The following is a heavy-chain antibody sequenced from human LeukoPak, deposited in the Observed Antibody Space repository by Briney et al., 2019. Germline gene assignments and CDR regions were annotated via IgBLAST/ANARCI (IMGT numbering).Heavy chain of an antibody. V-gene: IGHV4-34*01. CDR1: GGSFSGYY. D-gene: IGHD3-3*01. J-gene: IGHJ4*02. CDR2: INHSGST. Sequence: SETLSLTCAVYGGSFSGYYWSWIRQPPGKGLEWIGEINHSGSTNYNPSLKSRVTISVDTSKNQFSLKLSSVTAADTAVYYCARAGLDYDFWSGYYGALDYWGQGTLVTVSS. CDR3: ARAGLDYDFWSGYYGALDY.